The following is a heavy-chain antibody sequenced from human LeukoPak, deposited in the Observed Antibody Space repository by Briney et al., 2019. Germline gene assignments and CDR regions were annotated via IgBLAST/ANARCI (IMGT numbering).Heavy chain of an antibody. D-gene: IGHD3-10*01. CDR3: ARTLPIRAAIGGNWFDP. CDR2: INPNSGGT. Sequence: GASVKVSCKASGYTFTGYYMHWVRQAPGQGLEWMGWINPNSGGTNYAQKFQGRVTMTRDTSISTAYMELSRLRSDDTAVYYCARTLPIRAAIGGNWFDPWGQGTLVTVSS. V-gene: IGHV1-2*02. CDR1: GYTFTGYY. J-gene: IGHJ5*02.